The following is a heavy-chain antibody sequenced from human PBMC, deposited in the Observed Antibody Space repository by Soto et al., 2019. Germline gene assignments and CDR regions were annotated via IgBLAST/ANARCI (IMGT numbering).Heavy chain of an antibody. CDR2: IYYSGST. J-gene: IGHJ6*02. CDR3: ARGLGISASYYYGMDV. V-gene: IGHV4-39*01. CDR1: GASISSSSHY. D-gene: IGHD6-13*01. Sequence: ESLSPTGPVSGASISSSSHYWGWIRQPPGKGLEWIGSIYYSGSTYYNPSLKSRVTISGDTSKNQFSLKLSSVTAADTAVYYCARGLGISASYYYGMDVWGQGTTVTVS.